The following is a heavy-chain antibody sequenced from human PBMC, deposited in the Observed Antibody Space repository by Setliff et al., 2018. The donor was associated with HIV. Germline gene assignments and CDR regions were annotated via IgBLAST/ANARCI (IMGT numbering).Heavy chain of an antibody. J-gene: IGHJ3*01. D-gene: IGHD4-4*01. CDR1: GDSIRNSRDY. V-gene: IGHV4-39*02. CDR3: ARELDNSDNSDPFDV. CDR2: IYYSGTT. Sequence: PSETLSLTCSVSGDSIRNSRDYWGWIRQPPGKGLEWIGNIYYSGTTYYSPSLNSRVTISVDRSRNHFSLRLGAVTAADTAVYYWARELDNSDNSDPFDVWGQGTMVTVSS.